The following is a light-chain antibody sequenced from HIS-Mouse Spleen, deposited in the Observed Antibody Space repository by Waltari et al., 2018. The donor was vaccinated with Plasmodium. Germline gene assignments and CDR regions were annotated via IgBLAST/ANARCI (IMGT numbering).Light chain of an antibody. V-gene: IGKV3-15*01. Sequence: EIVMTQSPATLSVSPGERATLSCRASQSVSSNLAWYQQKPGQAPRLLIYGASTRATGIPARCSGRGYGTEFNLTISSLQSEDFAVYYCQQYNNWSFTFGPGTKVDIK. CDR2: GAS. CDR1: QSVSSN. J-gene: IGKJ3*01. CDR3: QQYNNWSFT.